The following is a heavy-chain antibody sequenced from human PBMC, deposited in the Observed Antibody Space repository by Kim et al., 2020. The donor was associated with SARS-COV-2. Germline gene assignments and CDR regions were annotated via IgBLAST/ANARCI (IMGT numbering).Heavy chain of an antibody. D-gene: IGHD6-19*01. CDR3: ARGGYSSGWYAVGAYYFDY. CDR1: GFTFSDYY. J-gene: IGHJ4*02. Sequence: GGSLRLSCAASGFTFSDYYMSWIRQAPGKGLEWVSYISSSGSTIYYADSVKGRFTISRDNAKNSLYLQMNSLRAEDTAVYYCARGGYSSGWYAVGAYYFDYWGQGTLVTVSS. CDR2: ISSSGSTI. V-gene: IGHV3-11*01.